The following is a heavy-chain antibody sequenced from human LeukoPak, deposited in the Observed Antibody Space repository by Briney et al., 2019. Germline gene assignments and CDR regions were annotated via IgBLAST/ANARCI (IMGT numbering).Heavy chain of an antibody. CDR2: INHSGTT. Sequence: PSETLSLTCSVYGGSFNYYYWSWIRQPPGKGLEWIGEINHSGTTNFNPSLKSRVTISVDTSKNQFSLKLSSVTAADTAVYYCGGLQVWLYTASKADVWGKGTTVTISS. CDR1: GGSFNYYY. D-gene: IGHD5-18*01. J-gene: IGHJ6*04. V-gene: IGHV4-34*01. CDR3: GGLQVWLYTASKADV.